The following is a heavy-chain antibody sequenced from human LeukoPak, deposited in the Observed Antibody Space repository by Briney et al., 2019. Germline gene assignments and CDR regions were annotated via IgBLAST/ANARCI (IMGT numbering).Heavy chain of an antibody. CDR3: ARVAGDFWSGYHFDY. V-gene: IGHV4-30-2*01. CDR2: IYHSGST. CDR1: GGSISSGGHS. Sequence: KPSQTLSLTCAVSGGSISSGGHSWSWIRQPPGKGLEWIGYIYHSGSTYYNPSLKSRVTISVDRSKNQFSLKLSSVTAADTAVYYCARVAGDFWSGYHFDYWGQGTLVTVSS. D-gene: IGHD3-3*01. J-gene: IGHJ4*02.